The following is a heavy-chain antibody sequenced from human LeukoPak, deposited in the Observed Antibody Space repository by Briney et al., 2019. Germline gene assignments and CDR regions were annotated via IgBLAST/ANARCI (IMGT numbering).Heavy chain of an antibody. CDR2: IYYSGST. CDR3: ARPGIAAAGTPFLDV. Sequence: SETLSLTCTVSGGSISSSSYYWGWIRQPPGKGLEWIGSIYYSGSTYYNPSLKSRVTISVDTSKNQFSLKLSSVTAADTAVYYCARPGIAAAGTPFLDVWGKGTTVTVSS. V-gene: IGHV4-39*01. D-gene: IGHD6-13*01. CDR1: GGSISSSSYY. J-gene: IGHJ6*04.